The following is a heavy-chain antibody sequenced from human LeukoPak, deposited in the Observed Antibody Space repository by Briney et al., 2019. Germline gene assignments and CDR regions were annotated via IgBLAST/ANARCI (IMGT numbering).Heavy chain of an antibody. Sequence: GGSLRLSCAASGFNFDDYAMHWVRQAPGKGLEWVSGIDWNSGSIAYADSAKGRFTISRDNAKTSVYLQMSSLRTEDTALYYCAKDKGIGIAARREFDYWGQGTLVTVSS. V-gene: IGHV3-9*01. J-gene: IGHJ4*02. D-gene: IGHD6-6*01. CDR2: IDWNSGSI. CDR1: GFNFDDYA. CDR3: AKDKGIGIAARREFDY.